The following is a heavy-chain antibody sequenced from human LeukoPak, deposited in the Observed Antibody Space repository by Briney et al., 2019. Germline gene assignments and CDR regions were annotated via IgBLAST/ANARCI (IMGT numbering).Heavy chain of an antibody. CDR2: IYYSGST. J-gene: IGHJ4*02. V-gene: IGHV4-31*03. CDR3: ARALAEVATIFDY. Sequence: PSQTLSLTCTVSGGSISSGGYYWSWIRQHPGKGLEWIGYIYYSGSTNYNPSLKSRVTISVDTSKNQFSLKLSSVTAADTAVYYCARALAEVATIFDYWGQGTLVTVSS. D-gene: IGHD5-12*01. CDR1: GGSISSGGYY.